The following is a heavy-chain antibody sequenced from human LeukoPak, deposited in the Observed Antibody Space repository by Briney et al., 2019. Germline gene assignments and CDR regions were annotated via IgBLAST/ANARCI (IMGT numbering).Heavy chain of an antibody. CDR3: AIGPLSGGAIQISC. Sequence: GGSLRLSCAASGFTLSSYWMHWVRQAPGKGLVWVSRITPDGRSTSHADSVKGRFTISRDNARNTMYKQMDRLRGKGTDIYYRAIGPLSGGAIQISCWDQQSLVTVPS. CDR2: ITPDGRST. J-gene: IGHJ4*01. CDR1: GFTLSSYW. D-gene: IGHD5-18*01. V-gene: IGHV3-74*01.